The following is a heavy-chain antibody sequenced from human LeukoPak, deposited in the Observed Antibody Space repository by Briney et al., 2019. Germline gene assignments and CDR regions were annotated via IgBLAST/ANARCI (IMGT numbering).Heavy chain of an antibody. Sequence: SETLSLTCTVSGGSISSSSYYWGWIRQPPGKGLEWIGSIYYSGSTYYNPSLKSRVTISVDTSKNQFSLKLSSVTAADTAVYYCARGMGNVLLWFGESTSDYWGQGTLVTVSS. CDR3: ARGMGNVLLWFGESTSDY. CDR1: GGSISSSSYY. J-gene: IGHJ4*02. D-gene: IGHD3-10*01. V-gene: IGHV4-39*01. CDR2: IYYSGST.